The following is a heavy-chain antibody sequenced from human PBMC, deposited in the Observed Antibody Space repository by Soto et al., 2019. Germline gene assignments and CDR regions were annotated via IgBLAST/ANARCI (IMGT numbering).Heavy chain of an antibody. CDR1: GSTFTDFT. CDR3: VRRPDAFDI. Sequence: GGSLRLSCAGSGSTFTDFTMTWVRQAPGKGLEWVSAISGDGLSTYYAGSVKGRFTISRDNSKTTLYLQMNSLRAEDTAVYYCVRRPDAFDIWGRGTMVTVSS. CDR2: ISGDGLST. J-gene: IGHJ3*02. V-gene: IGHV3-23*01.